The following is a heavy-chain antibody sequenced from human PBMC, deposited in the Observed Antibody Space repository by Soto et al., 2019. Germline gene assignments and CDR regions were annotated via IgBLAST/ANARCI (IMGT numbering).Heavy chain of an antibody. V-gene: IGHV3-30-3*01. CDR3: ARDRPYGDPNWFDP. D-gene: IGHD4-17*01. CDR1: GFTFTSFT. CDR2: MSYDGART. Sequence: QVQLVESGGGVVQPGGSLSLSCATSGFTFTSFTMHWVRQAPGKGLGWIAVMSYDGARTDYADAVKGRFTISRDTSKNTLYLQMNTLRPDDTAMYYCARDRPYGDPNWFDPWGQGTLVTVSS. J-gene: IGHJ5*02.